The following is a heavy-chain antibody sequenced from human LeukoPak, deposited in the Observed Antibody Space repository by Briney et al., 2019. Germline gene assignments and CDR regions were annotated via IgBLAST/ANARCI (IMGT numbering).Heavy chain of an antibody. CDR1: GFTFSSYG. D-gene: IGHD2-2*01. V-gene: IGHV3-30*02. Sequence: GGSLRLSCAASGFTFSSYGMHWVRQAPGKGLEWVAFIRYDGSNKYYADSVKGRFTISRDNSKNTLYLLMNSLRAEDTAVYYCAKERTLYYYYMDVWGKGTTVTVSS. J-gene: IGHJ6*03. CDR3: AKERTLYYYYMDV. CDR2: IRYDGSNK.